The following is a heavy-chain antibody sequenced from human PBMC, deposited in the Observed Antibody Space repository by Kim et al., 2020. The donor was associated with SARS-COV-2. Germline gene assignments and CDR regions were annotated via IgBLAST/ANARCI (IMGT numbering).Heavy chain of an antibody. Sequence: YPDSVKGRFTVSREKAKNSFYLQVDSLRAGDTALYYCAKALNSMAYGMDVWGQGTAVTVSS. D-gene: IGHD3-10*01. CDR3: AKALNSMAYGMDV. V-gene: IGHV3-13*01. J-gene: IGHJ6*02.